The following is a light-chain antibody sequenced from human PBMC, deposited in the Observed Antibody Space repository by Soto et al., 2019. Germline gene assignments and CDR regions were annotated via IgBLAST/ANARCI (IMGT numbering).Light chain of an antibody. CDR1: QSISSD. Sequence: EVVMTQSPATLSVSPGESATLSCRGSQSISSDLAWYQQKPGQGPRLLIYSAYTRATGIPARISGSGSETEFTLTISSLQSEDFAVYYCHQYHYWSRPSFGGGTKVDIK. CDR3: HQYHYWSRPS. V-gene: IGKV3-15*01. J-gene: IGKJ4*01. CDR2: SAY.